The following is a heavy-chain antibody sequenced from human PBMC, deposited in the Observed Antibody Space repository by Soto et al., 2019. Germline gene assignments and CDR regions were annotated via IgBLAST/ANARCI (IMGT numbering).Heavy chain of an antibody. D-gene: IGHD4-17*01. J-gene: IGHJ6*02. CDR1: GGSIISGGYY. Sequence: TLSLTGTVSGGSIISGGYYWSWIRQHPGKGLEWIGYIYYSGSTYYNPSLKSRVTISVDTSKNQFSLKLSSVTAADTAVYYCARDKNDYGDYVSPYYYYGMDVWGQGTTVTVS. CDR2: IYYSGST. V-gene: IGHV4-31*03. CDR3: ARDKNDYGDYVSPYYYYGMDV.